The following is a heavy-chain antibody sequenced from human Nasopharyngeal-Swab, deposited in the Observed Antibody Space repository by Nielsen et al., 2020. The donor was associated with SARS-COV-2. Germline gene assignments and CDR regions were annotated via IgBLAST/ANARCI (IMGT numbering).Heavy chain of an antibody. Sequence: GESLKISCAASGFSFSTYTMNWVRQAPGKGLEWLSSISSDSGAKYHADSVKGRFTISRDNAKNSLSLEMTSLRAEDTAVYYCLRGDRRDYWGPGTLVSVSS. CDR3: LRGDRRDY. CDR1: GFSFSTYT. D-gene: IGHD3-22*01. V-gene: IGHV3-21*01. CDR2: ISSDSGAK. J-gene: IGHJ4*02.